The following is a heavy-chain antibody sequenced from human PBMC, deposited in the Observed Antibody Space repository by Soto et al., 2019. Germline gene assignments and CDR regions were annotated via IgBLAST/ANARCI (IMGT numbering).Heavy chain of an antibody. CDR3: ARAVGYTAGMDV. V-gene: IGHV1-18*01. Sequence: QVQLVQSGAEVKKPGASVKVSCKASGYTFTSYGISWVRQAPGQGLEWMGWISAYNGNTNYAQKLQGRGTMTTDTPTSTASRELRSRRSDDTAVNYCARAVGYTAGMDVWGQGTPVTVSS. CDR1: GYTFTSYG. D-gene: IGHD5-12*01. J-gene: IGHJ6*02. CDR2: ISAYNGNT.